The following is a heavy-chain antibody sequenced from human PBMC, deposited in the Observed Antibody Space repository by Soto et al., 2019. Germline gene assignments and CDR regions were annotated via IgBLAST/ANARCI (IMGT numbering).Heavy chain of an antibody. J-gene: IGHJ4*02. CDR1: GAPISSGDYY. V-gene: IGHV4-30-4*01. CDR2: IYYSGST. Sequence: QVKLQESGPRLVKPSQTLSLTCTVSGAPISSGDYYWYWVRQAPGKGLEWVGYIYYSGSTYYNPSLKRRLDVSLDVSRNQFSLRLTSVTASDTAVYFCARVGYGVYELSYWGPGMLVTVSS. D-gene: IGHD4-17*01. CDR3: ARVGYGVYELSY.